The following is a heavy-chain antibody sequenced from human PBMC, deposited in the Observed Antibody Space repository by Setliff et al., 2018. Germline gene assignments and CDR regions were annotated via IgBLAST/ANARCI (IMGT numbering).Heavy chain of an antibody. J-gene: IGHJ4*02. CDR1: GGSISSSSYY. V-gene: IGHV4-39*07. Sequence: SETLSLTCTVSGGSISSSSYYWGWIRQPPGKGLEWIGSIYYSGSTYYNPSLKSRLTISVDTSKNQFSLKLSSVTAADTAVYYCAKAGGYNFADWGQGTLVTVSS. CDR3: AKAGGYNFAD. CDR2: IYYSGST. D-gene: IGHD1-1*01.